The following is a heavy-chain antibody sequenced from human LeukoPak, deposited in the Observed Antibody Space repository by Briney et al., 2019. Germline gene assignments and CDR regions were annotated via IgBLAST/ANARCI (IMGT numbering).Heavy chain of an antibody. V-gene: IGHV1-69*13. D-gene: IGHD4-17*01. Sequence: GASVKVSCKASGGTFSSYAIIWVRQAPGQGLQWMGGIIPIFGTANYAQKFQGRVTITADESTSTAYMELSSLRSEDTAVYYCASQIYGDYLYSSFEGGYYYYGMDVWGQGTTVTVSS. CDR2: IIPIFGTA. CDR1: GGTFSSYA. CDR3: ASQIYGDYLYSSFEGGYYYYGMDV. J-gene: IGHJ6*02.